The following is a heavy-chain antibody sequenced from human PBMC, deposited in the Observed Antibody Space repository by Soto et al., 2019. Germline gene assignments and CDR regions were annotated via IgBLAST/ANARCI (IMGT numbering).Heavy chain of an antibody. CDR3: ARGLSSPSAAGV. CDR1: GGSVSSGGNY. V-gene: IGHV4-39*01. CDR2: VHDTGTT. D-gene: IGHD6-6*01. J-gene: IGHJ4*02. Sequence: QLQLQESGPGLVKPSETLSLTCAVSGGSVSSGGNYWGWIRQSPGKGLEWIGSVHDTGTTHYNPSLTSRVTLSVDTSKNQCSLNVNSVTAADTAVYYCARGLSSPSAAGVWGQGTLVTVSS.